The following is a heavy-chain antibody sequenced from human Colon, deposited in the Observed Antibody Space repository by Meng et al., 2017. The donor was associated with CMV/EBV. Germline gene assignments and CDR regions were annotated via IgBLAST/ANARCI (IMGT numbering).Heavy chain of an antibody. CDR1: GFIVSDNH. CDR2: IYGVGIT. D-gene: IGHD4/OR15-4a*01. Sequence: GGSLRLSCAVSGFIVSDNHVNWVRQAPGKGLEWVSTIYGVGITAYADSVKGRFTVSRDTSKNTVYLQMNSLRAEDTAVYYCYGAGGNSYWGQGTVVTVSS. V-gene: IGHV3-53*01. CDR3: YGAGGNSY. J-gene: IGHJ4*02.